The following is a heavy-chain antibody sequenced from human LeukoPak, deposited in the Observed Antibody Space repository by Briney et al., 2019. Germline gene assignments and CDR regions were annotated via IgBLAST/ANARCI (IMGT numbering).Heavy chain of an antibody. V-gene: IGHV4-30-2*01. D-gene: IGHD3-22*01. CDR3: AREATYFYDSKADFDI. CDR2: IYHSGST. J-gene: IGHJ3*02. CDR1: GGSISSGGYY. Sequence: PSETLSLTCTVSGGSISSGGYYWSWIRQPPGKGLEWIGNIYHSGSTYYNPSLKSRVTMSVDTSKNQFSLKLNSVTAADTAVYYCAREATYFYDSKADFDIWGQGTMVTVSS.